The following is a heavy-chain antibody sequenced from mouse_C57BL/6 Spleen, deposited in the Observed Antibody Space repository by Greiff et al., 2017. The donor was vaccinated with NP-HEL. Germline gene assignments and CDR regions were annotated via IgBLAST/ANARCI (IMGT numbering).Heavy chain of an antibody. V-gene: IGHV5-9*04. CDR3: ARQRVTYYFDY. Sequence: EVQLVESGGGLVKPGGSLKLSCAASGFTFSSYTMSWVRQTPEKRLEWVATISGGGGNTYYPDSVKGRFTISRDNAKNTLYLQMSSLRSEDTAVYYCARQRVTYYFDYWGQGTTLTVSS. D-gene: IGHD2-2*01. CDR2: ISGGGGNT. CDR1: GFTFSSYT. J-gene: IGHJ2*01.